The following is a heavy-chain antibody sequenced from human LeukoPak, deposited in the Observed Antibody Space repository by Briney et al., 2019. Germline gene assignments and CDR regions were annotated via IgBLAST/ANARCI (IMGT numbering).Heavy chain of an antibody. V-gene: IGHV4-39*07. CDR1: GGSISSSSYY. CDR3: ARDGVPGYCSSTSCPLGDAFDI. D-gene: IGHD2-2*03. Sequence: KPSETLSLTCTVSGGSISSSSYYWGWIRQPPGKGLEWIGSIYYSGSTYYNPSLKSRVTISVDTSKNQFSLKLSSVTAADTAVYYCARDGVPGYCSSTSCPLGDAFDIWGQGTMVTVSS. J-gene: IGHJ3*02. CDR2: IYYSGST.